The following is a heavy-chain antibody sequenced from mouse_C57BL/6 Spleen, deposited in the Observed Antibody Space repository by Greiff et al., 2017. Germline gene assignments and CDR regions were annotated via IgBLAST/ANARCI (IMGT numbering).Heavy chain of an antibody. Sequence: QVQLQQSGAELAKPGASVKLSCKASGYTFTSYWMHWVKQRPGQGLEWIGYINPSSGYTKYNQKFKDKATLTAAKSSITAYMQLSSLTYEDSAVYYCANYGYWGQGTTLTVSS. CDR2: INPSSGYT. D-gene: IGHD1-1*01. CDR3: ANYGY. J-gene: IGHJ2*01. CDR1: GYTFTSYW. V-gene: IGHV1-7*01.